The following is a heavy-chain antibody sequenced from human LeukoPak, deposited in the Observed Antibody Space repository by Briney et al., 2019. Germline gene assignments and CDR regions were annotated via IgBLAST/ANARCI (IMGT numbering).Heavy chain of an antibody. CDR3: ARVNVEKAMGIYNYYGMDV. J-gene: IGHJ6*02. CDR1: GYTFTTYA. D-gene: IGHD5-18*01. V-gene: IGHV7-4-1*02. Sequence: ASVKVSCKASGYTFTTYAMNWVRQAPGQGLEWMGWINTNTGNPTYAQGFTGRFVFSLDTSVSTAYLHVSSLKADDTAVYYCARVNVEKAMGIYNYYGMDVWGQGTTVTVSS. CDR2: INTNTGNP.